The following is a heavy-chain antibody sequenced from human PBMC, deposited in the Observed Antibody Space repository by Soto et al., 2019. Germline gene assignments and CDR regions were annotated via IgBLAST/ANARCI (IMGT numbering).Heavy chain of an antibody. J-gene: IGHJ4*02. Sequence: GGSLRLCCAASGFTLGRYGMSWVRQAPGKGLEWVSTIDGVSGTDTFYAESVKGRFTISTDTSKNIVFLQMNRLRAEDTAVYYCAKDRWSGGRKSQSFYDHWGQGTLVTVSS. D-gene: IGHD2-15*01. CDR1: GFTLGRYG. CDR3: AKDRWSGGRKSQSFYDH. CDR2: IDGVSGTDT. V-gene: IGHV3-23*01.